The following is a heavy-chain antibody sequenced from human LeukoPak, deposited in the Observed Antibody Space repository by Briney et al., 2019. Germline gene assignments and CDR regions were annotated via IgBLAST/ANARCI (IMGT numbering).Heavy chain of an antibody. J-gene: IGHJ4*02. V-gene: IGHV3-23*01. Sequence: PGGSLRLSCAASGFTFSSYAMSWVRQAPGEGLEWVSAISGSGGSTYYADSVKGRFTISRDNSKNTLYLQMNSLRAEDTAVYYCAKVAPPEQQLVRYVGKRRGHYFDYWGQGTLVTVSS. CDR2: ISGSGGST. CDR1: GFTFSSYA. CDR3: AKVAPPEQQLVRYVGKRRGHYFDY. D-gene: IGHD6-13*01.